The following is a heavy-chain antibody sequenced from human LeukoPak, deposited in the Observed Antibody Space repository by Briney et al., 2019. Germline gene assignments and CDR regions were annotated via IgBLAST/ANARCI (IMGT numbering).Heavy chain of an antibody. V-gene: IGHV1-18*01. CDR2: ISAYNGNT. J-gene: IGHJ4*02. D-gene: IGHD4-17*01. CDR1: GYTFTSYG. Sequence: ASVKVSCKASGYTFTSYGISWVRQAPGQGLEWMGWISAYNGNTNYAQKLQGRVTMTTDTSTSTAYMELRSLRSDDTAVYYCARDPFPDYGAQLGIWGQGTLVTVSS. CDR3: ARDPFPDYGAQLGI.